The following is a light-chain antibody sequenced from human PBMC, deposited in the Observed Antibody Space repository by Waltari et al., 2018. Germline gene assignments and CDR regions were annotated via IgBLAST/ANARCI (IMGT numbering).Light chain of an antibody. J-gene: IGLJ2*01. CDR1: GRDIGTFNY. V-gene: IGLV2-14*03. CDR3: SSYRSSNNVV. CDR2: EVT. Sequence: QSALTQPASVSGSPGQSITIPCTGTGRDIGTFNYVPWYQQHPGKAPKLMIYEVTTRPSGVSHRFSGSKSGNTASLTISGLQAEDEAVYYCSSYRSSNNVVFGGGTKVTVL.